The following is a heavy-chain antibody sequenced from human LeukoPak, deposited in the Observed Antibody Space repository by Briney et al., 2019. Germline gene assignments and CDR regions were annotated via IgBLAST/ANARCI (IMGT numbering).Heavy chain of an antibody. CDR3: ARPVIAAAVDDAFDI. J-gene: IGHJ3*02. V-gene: IGHV1-69*04. Sequence: SVKVSCKASGYTFTSHAISWVRQAPGQGLEWMGRIIPILGIANYAQKFQGRVTITADKSTSTAYMELSSLRSEDTAVYYCARPVIAAAVDDAFDIWGQGTMVTVSS. CDR1: GYTFTSHA. D-gene: IGHD6-13*01. CDR2: IIPILGIA.